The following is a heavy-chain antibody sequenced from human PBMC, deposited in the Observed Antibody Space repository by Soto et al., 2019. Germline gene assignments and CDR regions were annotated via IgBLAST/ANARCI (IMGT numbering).Heavy chain of an antibody. V-gene: IGHV1-18*01. CDR3: ARTVGSGSPDFDY. Sequence: ASVKVSCKASGYTFSRYGISWVRQAPGQGLEWMGWISGFNGNTKESEKLQGRVTLTTDTAANTAHMELRGLRSDDTAVYYCARTVGSGSPDFDYWGQGTLVTVSS. CDR1: GYTFSRYG. CDR2: ISGFNGNT. D-gene: IGHD3-10*01. J-gene: IGHJ4*02.